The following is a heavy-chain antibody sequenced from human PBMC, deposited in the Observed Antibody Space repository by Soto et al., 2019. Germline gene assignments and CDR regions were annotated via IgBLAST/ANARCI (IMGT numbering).Heavy chain of an antibody. D-gene: IGHD1-20*01. V-gene: IGHV4-34*01. CDR3: GTRITVLELLIPPFDP. J-gene: IGHJ5*02. CDR2: INHTGGT. CDR1: GGSVNDYY. Sequence: PSETLSLTCAVYGGSVNDYYWNWIRQPPGKGLEWIGEINHTGGTHYNPSLKSRVTMSVDTSKNQFSLRLSSVTAADTAIYYCGTRITVLELLIPPFDPWRQGTQVTVSS.